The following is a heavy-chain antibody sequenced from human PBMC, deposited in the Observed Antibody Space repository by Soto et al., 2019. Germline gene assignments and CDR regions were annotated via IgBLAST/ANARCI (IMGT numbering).Heavy chain of an antibody. V-gene: IGHV4-30-2*01. CDR1: GDSYSISTYS. Sequence: LSLTCNMSGDSYSISTYSWSWIRQPPGKALQWIGFIYQSGVTSHNPSLASRVSISLDRSNNQCSLKLKSVTAADTAVYFCAGMPYTSGLRFDPWGPGTLVTV. D-gene: IGHD6-19*01. CDR3: AGMPYTSGLRFDP. CDR2: IYQSGVT. J-gene: IGHJ5*02.